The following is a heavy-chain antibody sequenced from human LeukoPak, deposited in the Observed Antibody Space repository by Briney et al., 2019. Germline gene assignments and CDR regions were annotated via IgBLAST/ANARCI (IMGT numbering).Heavy chain of an antibody. Sequence: ASVKVSCKVSGYTLTELSMHWVRQAPGKGLEWMGGFDPEDGETIYAQKFQGRVTMTEDTSTDTAYMELSSLRSEDTAVYYCATGSGYCTNGVCYTTAFDIWGQGTMVTVSS. J-gene: IGHJ3*02. CDR2: FDPEDGET. D-gene: IGHD2-8*01. CDR3: ATGSGYCTNGVCYTTAFDI. CDR1: GYTLTELS. V-gene: IGHV1-24*01.